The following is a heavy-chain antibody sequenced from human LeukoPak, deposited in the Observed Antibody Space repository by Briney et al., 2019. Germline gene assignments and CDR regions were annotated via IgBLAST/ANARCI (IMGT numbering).Heavy chain of an antibody. Sequence: PSETLSLTCTVSGGSISSSSYYWGWIRQPPGKGLEWIGSIYYSGSTYYNPSLKSRVTISVDTSENQFSLKLSSVTAADTAVYYCARRRLGITMVRGAYTGPFDYWGQGTLVTVSS. D-gene: IGHD3-10*01. J-gene: IGHJ4*02. CDR1: GGSISSSSYY. V-gene: IGHV4-39*01. CDR2: IYYSGST. CDR3: ARRRLGITMVRGAYTGPFDY.